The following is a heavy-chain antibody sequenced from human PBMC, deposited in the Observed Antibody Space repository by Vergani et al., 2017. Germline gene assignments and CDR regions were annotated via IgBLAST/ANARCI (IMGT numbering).Heavy chain of an antibody. CDR3: ARVNTETNGHRYYYYYMDV. CDR2: IDHTGRP. V-gene: IGHV4-34*01. D-gene: IGHD4-11*01. CDR1: GGSFTRYH. J-gene: IGHJ6*03. Sequence: QVQLQQWGGGLLKPSETLSLTCVVNGGSFTRYHWTWIRQSPGEGLEWVGNIDHTGRPDYNPALKSRLTLSVYKSRNQFSLTLNSVTATDTAIYFCARVNTETNGHRYYYYYMDVWGQGTAVTVS.